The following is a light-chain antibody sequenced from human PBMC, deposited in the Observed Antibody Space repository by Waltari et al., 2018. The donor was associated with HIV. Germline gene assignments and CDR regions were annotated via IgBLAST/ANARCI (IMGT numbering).Light chain of an antibody. V-gene: IGKV3-20*01. J-gene: IGKJ2*03. Sequence: EIVLTQSPGTLSLSPGERATLPCRASQSVTNNYLAWYHQKPGQAPRLLIYGASSRATGIPDRFSGSGSGTDFTLTISRLEPEDFAVYYCQQYVTTLYSFGQGTKLEI. CDR1: QSVTNNY. CDR2: GAS. CDR3: QQYVTTLYS.